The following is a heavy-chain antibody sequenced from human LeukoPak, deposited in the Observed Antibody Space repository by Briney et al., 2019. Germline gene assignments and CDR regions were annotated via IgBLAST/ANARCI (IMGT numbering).Heavy chain of an antibody. Sequence: GGALRLSCTPSGFTFGEYAMNWVRQAPGKGLEGVGFIRSKAYGGTTEYAASVKGRFTISRADSKSIAYLQMNSLKTEDTAVYYCTRGGDYYDSSEVPYWGQGTLVTVSS. V-gene: IGHV3-49*04. CDR3: TRGGDYYDSSEVPY. CDR1: GFTFGEYA. CDR2: IRSKAYGGTT. D-gene: IGHD3-22*01. J-gene: IGHJ4*02.